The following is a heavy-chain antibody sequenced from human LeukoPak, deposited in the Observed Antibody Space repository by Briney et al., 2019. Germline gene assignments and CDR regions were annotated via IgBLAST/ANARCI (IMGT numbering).Heavy chain of an antibody. CDR3: ARDYPGSEGYFDY. CDR2: IKQDGSEK. J-gene: IGHJ4*02. CDR1: GFTFSSYW. Sequence: GGSLRLSCAASGFTFSSYWMSWVRQAPGKGLEWVANIKQDGSEKYYVDSVKGRFTISRDNAKNSLYLQMNSLRAEDTAVYYCARDYPGSEGYFDYWGQGTLVTVSS. V-gene: IGHV3-7*01. D-gene: IGHD2-15*01.